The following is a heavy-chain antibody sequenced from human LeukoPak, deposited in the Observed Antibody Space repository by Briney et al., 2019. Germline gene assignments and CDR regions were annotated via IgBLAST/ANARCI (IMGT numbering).Heavy chain of an antibody. J-gene: IGHJ4*02. D-gene: IGHD1-1*01. CDR1: GYTFTSYY. CDR3: ARVRRYWNDED. Sequence: ASVTVSCTASGYTFTSYYMHWVRQAPGQGLEWMGIINPSGGSTSYAQKFQGRVTMTRDTSTSTVYMELSSLRSEDTAVYYCARVRRYWNDEDWGQGTLVTVSS. CDR2: INPSGGST. V-gene: IGHV1-46*01.